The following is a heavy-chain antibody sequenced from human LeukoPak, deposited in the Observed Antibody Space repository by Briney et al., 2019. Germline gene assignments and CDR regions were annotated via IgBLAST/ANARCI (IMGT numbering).Heavy chain of an antibody. D-gene: IGHD6-13*01. V-gene: IGHV4-59*01. Sequence: SETLSLTCTVSGGSISSYYWSWIRQPPGKGLEWIGYIYYSGSTNYNPSLKSRVTISVDTSKNQFSPKLSSVTAADTAVYYCARTLEAATHSSSWPTLFDYWGQGTLVTVSS. J-gene: IGHJ4*02. CDR3: ARTLEAATHSSSWPTLFDY. CDR1: GGSISSYY. CDR2: IYYSGST.